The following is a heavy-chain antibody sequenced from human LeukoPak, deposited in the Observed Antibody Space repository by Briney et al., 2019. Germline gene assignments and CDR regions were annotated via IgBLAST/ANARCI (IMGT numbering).Heavy chain of an antibody. J-gene: IGHJ6*03. Sequence: SVKVSCKASGYTFTSYGISWVRQAPGQGLEWMGGIIPIFGTANYAQKFQGRVTITADESTSTAYMELSSLKSEDTAVYYCARAGGSTVRYYYYMDVWGKGTTVTVSS. CDR2: IIPIFGTA. D-gene: IGHD4-11*01. V-gene: IGHV1-69*13. CDR1: GYTFTSYG. CDR3: ARAGGSTVRYYYYMDV.